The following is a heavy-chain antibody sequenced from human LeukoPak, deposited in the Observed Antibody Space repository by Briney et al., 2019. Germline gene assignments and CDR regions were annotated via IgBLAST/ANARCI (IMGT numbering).Heavy chain of an antibody. D-gene: IGHD3-10*01. J-gene: IGHJ5*02. CDR1: GFTFSSYA. Sequence: PGGSLRLSCAASGFTFSSYAMSWVRQAPGKGLEWVSAISGSGGSTYYADSVKGRFTISRDNSKNTLYLQMNSLRAEDTAVYYCRGYGSGRRNWFDPWGQGTLVTVSS. CDR3: RGYGSGRRNWFDP. CDR2: ISGSGGST. V-gene: IGHV3-23*01.